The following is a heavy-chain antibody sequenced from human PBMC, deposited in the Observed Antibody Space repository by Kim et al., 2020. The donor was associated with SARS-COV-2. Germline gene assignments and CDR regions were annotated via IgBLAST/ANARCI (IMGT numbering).Heavy chain of an antibody. V-gene: IGHV3-9*01. Sequence: GGSLRLSCAASGFTFDDYAMHWVRQAPGKGLEWVSGISWNSGSIGYADSVKGRFTISRDNAKNSLYLQMNSLRAEDTALYYCAKDRRVISYRAFDIWGQ. CDR3: AKDRRVISYRAFDI. CDR2: ISWNSGSI. D-gene: IGHD3-10*01. J-gene: IGHJ3*02. CDR1: GFTFDDYA.